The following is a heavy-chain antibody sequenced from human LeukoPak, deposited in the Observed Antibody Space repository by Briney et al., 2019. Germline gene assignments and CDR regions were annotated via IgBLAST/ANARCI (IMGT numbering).Heavy chain of an antibody. J-gene: IGHJ6*03. CDR1: GYTFTRYG. D-gene: IGHD1-14*01. CDR3: AGVNLYYNYMDV. CDR2: IRVDNGDT. V-gene: IGHV1-18*01. Sequence: ASVKVSCKASGYTFTRYGISWVRQAPGQGLEWMGWIRVDNGDTDNAQKFLGRVTITTDTSSTTIYMELRSLRSDDTAVYYCAGVNLYYNYMDVWGKGTTVTVSS.